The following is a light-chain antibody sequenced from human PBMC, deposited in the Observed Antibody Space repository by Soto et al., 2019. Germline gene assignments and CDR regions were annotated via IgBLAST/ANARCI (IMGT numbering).Light chain of an antibody. J-gene: IGKJ2*01. Sequence: EIVLTQSPGTLSLSPGERATLSCRASQSVSSSYLAWYQQKPGQAPRLLIYGASSRATGIPDRFSGSASGKDFTLTISRLEPEDFAVYYCQQYGSSSYTFGQGTKLEIK. CDR3: QQYGSSSYT. V-gene: IGKV3-20*01. CDR2: GAS. CDR1: QSVSSSY.